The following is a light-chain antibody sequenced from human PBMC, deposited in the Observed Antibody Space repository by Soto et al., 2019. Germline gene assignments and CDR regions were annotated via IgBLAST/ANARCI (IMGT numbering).Light chain of an antibody. V-gene: IGKV3-20*01. J-gene: IGKJ1*01. CDR1: QSVSSNY. Sequence: EVVLTQSPGTLSLSPGERATLSCRASQSVSSNYLAWCQQKPGQAPRLLIYGASGRATGSPDRSRGSGSGTDLTLTISGLEPDDFAVYYGKLYGSSPWTFGQGTKVEIK. CDR3: KLYGSSPWT. CDR2: GAS.